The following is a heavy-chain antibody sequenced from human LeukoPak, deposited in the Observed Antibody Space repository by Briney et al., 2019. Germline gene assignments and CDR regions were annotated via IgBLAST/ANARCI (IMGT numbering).Heavy chain of an antibody. CDR1: GGSISSSNW. Sequence: NPSETLSLTCAVSGGSISSSNWWSWVRQPPGKGLEWIGEIYHSGSTNYNPSLKSRVTISVDTSKNQFSLKLSSVTAADTAVYYCARKPLWVGGNWFDPWGQGTLVTVSS. J-gene: IGHJ5*02. V-gene: IGHV4-4*02. CDR2: IYHSGST. CDR3: ARKPLWVGGNWFDP. D-gene: IGHD3-16*01.